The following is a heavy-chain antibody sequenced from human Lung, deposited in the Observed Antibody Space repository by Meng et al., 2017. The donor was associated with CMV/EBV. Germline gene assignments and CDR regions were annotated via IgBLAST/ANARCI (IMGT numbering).Heavy chain of an antibody. V-gene: IGHV3-30*03. CDR1: GFMFSDYG. Sequence: QVHRAESGGGVVQPGRSLRLSCAVSGFMFSDYGMHWVRQAPGKAPEWVAFILKDGSDKFYRDSVKGRFTISRDPGKNTLYLQMDSLRPEDTAIYYCVRDGDSSNWPLDYWGQGTLVTVS. J-gene: IGHJ4*02. CDR2: ILKDGSDK. CDR3: VRDGDSSNWPLDY. D-gene: IGHD6-13*01.